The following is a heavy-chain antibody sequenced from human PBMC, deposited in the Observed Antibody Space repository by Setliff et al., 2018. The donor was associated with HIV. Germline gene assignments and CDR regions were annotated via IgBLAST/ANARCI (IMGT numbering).Heavy chain of an antibody. CDR2: IYYTGTT. CDR3: ARHSDSSSWPPGGYYHYMDV. V-gene: IGHV4-39*01. J-gene: IGHJ6*03. D-gene: IGHD6-13*01. Sequence: SETLSLTCTVSGGSISSSSYYWGWIRQPPGKGLELIGSIYYTGTTYYHPSLESRVTLSVGMSRNQFSLRLTSVTAADTGVYYCARHSDSSSWPPGGYYHYMDVWGKGTTVTVSS. CDR1: GGSISSSSYY.